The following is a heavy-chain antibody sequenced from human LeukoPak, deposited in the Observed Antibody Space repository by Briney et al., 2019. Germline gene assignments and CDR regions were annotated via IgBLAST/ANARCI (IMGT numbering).Heavy chain of an antibody. V-gene: IGHV4-31*03. CDR2: IYYSGST. J-gene: IGHJ4*02. Sequence: SQTLSLTCTVSGGSISSGGYYWSWIRQHPGKGLEWIGYIYYSGSTYYNPSLKSRVTISVDTSKNQFSLKLSSVTAADTAVYYCARTLGRSDYGGKGPDYWGQGTPVTVSS. CDR3: ARTLGRSDYGGKGPDY. CDR1: GGSISSGGYY. D-gene: IGHD4-23*01.